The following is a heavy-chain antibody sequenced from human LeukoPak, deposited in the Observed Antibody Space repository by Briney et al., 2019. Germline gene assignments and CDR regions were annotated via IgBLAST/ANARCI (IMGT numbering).Heavy chain of an antibody. J-gene: IGHJ4*02. CDR2: INSDGSST. CDR3: ARGLVHDTSGYYSDY. V-gene: IGHV3-74*01. D-gene: IGHD3-22*01. CDR1: GFTFSAFW. Sequence: GGSLRLSCAASGFTFSAFWMHWVRQAPGKGLVWVSRINSDGSSTTYADSVKGRFTVSRDNAKDTLYLQMDSLRAEDSAVYYCARGLVHDTSGYYSDYWGQGILVTVSS.